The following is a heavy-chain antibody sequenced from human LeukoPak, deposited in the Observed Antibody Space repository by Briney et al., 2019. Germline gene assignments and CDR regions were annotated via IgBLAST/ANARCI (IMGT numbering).Heavy chain of an antibody. CDR2: NYYSGST. CDR1: GGSISSYY. CDR3: ARSPTVVKGGLDY. V-gene: IGHV4-59*01. J-gene: IGHJ4*02. D-gene: IGHD4-23*01. Sequence: SETLSLTCTVSGGSISSYYWSWIRQPPGKGLEWIGYNYYSGSTNYNPSLKSRVTISVDTSKNQFSLKLSSVTAADTAVYYCARSPTVVKGGLDYWGQGTLVTVSS.